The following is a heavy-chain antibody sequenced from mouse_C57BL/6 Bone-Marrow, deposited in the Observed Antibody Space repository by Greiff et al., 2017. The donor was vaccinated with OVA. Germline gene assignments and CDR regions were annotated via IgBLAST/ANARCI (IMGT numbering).Heavy chain of an antibody. Sequence: VQLQQSGAELVRPGASVTLSCKASGYTFTDYEMHWVQQTPVHGLEWIGAIDPDTGGTAYNQKFKGKAILTADKSSSTAYMELRSLTSEDSAVYYCTRGYSNYYAMDYWGQGTSVTVSS. J-gene: IGHJ4*01. V-gene: IGHV1-15*01. CDR2: IDPDTGGT. CDR1: GYTFTDYE. D-gene: IGHD2-5*01. CDR3: TRGYSNYYAMDY.